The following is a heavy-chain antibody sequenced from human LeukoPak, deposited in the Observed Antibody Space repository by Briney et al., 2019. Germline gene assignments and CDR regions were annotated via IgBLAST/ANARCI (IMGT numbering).Heavy chain of an antibody. CDR2: IKSDGRT. V-gene: IGHV3-74*01. CDR1: GFTLSSYW. J-gene: IGHJ1*01. D-gene: IGHD3-22*01. Sequence: GGSLRLSCAAYGFTLSSYWMHWVRQAPGKGLVWVSRIKSDGRTNYADSVKGRFTISRDNAKNTVSLQMNSLRAEDTGVYYCARAPSEIGGYYPEYFRHWGQGTLVIVSS. CDR3: ARAPSEIGGYYPEYFRH.